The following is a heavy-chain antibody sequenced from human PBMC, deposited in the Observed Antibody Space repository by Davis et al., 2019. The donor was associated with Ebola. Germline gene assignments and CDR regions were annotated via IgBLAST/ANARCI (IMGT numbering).Heavy chain of an antibody. CDR2: ITTNGWST. CDR1: GFTFSSYS. J-gene: IGHJ4*02. CDR3: ARETPISSRSDW. D-gene: IGHD2-2*01. V-gene: IGHV3-48*01. Sequence: GESLKISCAASGFTFSSYSMNWVRQAPGKGLEWVSSITTNGWSTYYADSVKGRFIISRDNAKNSLFLQMHSLRGDDTAVYFCARETPISSRSDWWGQGTLVTVSS.